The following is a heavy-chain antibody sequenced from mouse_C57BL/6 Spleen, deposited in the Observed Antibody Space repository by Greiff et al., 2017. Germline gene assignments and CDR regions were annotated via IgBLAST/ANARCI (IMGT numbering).Heavy chain of an antibody. CDR1: GYTFTSYW. Sequence: VQLQQPGAELVKPGASVKMSCKASGYTFTSYWITWVKQRPGHGLEWIGDIYPGSGSTNYNEKFKSKATLTVDTSSSTAYMPLSILTSEASTVYCCRTIGATVDYFDYWGQGTTLTVSS. V-gene: IGHV1-55*01. D-gene: IGHD1-1*01. CDR3: RTIGATVDYFDY. CDR2: IYPGSGST. J-gene: IGHJ2*01.